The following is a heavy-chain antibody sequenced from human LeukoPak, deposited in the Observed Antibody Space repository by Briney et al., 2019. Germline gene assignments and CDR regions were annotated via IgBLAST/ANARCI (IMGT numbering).Heavy chain of an antibody. Sequence: GGSLRLSCAASAFTFSYYAMSWVRQAPGRGLEWVSAISGSGSTHYADSVKGRFTISRDNSKNTLYLQMSSLRDEDTAVYYCARDPSDGTKAFDDWGQGTLVTVSS. CDR3: ARDPSDGTKAFDD. CDR1: AFTFSYYA. V-gene: IGHV3-23*01. J-gene: IGHJ4*02. CDR2: ISGSGST.